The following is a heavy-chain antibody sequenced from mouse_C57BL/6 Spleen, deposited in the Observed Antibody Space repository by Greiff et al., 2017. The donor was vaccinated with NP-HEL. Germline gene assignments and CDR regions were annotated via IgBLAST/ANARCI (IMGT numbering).Heavy chain of an antibody. CDR2: INPDSSTI. CDR3: ANIITTVPYYYAMDY. Sequence: EVKLVESGGGLVQPGGSLKLSCAASGIDFSRYWMSWVRRAPGKGLEWIGEINPDSSTINYAPSLKDKFIISRDNAKNTLYLQMSKVRSEDTALYYCANIITTVPYYYAMDYWGQGTSVTVSS. V-gene: IGHV4-1*01. CDR1: GIDFSRYW. J-gene: IGHJ4*01. D-gene: IGHD1-2*01.